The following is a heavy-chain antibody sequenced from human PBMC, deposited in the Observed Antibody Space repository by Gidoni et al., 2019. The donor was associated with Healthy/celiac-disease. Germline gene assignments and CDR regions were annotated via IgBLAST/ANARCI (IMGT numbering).Heavy chain of an antibody. J-gene: IGHJ4*02. V-gene: IGHV1-18*01. D-gene: IGHD2-15*01. CDR1: GYTFTSYG. Sequence: QVQLLQSGAEVKKPGASVKVSCKASGYTFTSYGISWVRQAPGQGLEWMGWISGYNGNTNYAQKLQGRVTMTTDTSTSTAYMELRSRRSDDTAVYYCASGDCSGGSCYSGFDYWGQGTLVTVSS. CDR3: ASGDCSGGSCYSGFDY. CDR2: ISGYNGNT.